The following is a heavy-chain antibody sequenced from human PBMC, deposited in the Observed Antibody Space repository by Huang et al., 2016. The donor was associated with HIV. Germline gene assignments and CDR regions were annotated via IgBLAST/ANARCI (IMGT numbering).Heavy chain of an antibody. J-gene: IGHJ4*02. CDR3: AHRQTYDFWSGSFDS. CDR1: GFSITTDGAG. D-gene: IGHD3-3*01. Sequence: QITLKESGPTLVKPTQTLTLTCTCSGFSITTDGAGVGWIRQPPGKALEWLALIFWADDKRYSPSLKNRLSITTDTSKNQVVLTMTNMDPVDTATYFCAHRQTYDFWSGSFDSWGQGTLVTVST. CDR2: IFWADDK. V-gene: IGHV2-5*02.